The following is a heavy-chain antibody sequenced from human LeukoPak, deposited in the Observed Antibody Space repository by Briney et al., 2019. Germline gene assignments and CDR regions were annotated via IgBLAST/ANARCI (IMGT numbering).Heavy chain of an antibody. V-gene: IGHV4-38-2*02. CDR1: AYSISSGYY. Sequence: SETPSLTCTVSAYSISSGYYWGWIRQPPGKGLEWIGSILHSGDSYYNPSLKSRVTISVDTSKNQFSLKLSSVTAADTAVYYCARVRDFSYYMDVWGKGTTIAVSS. J-gene: IGHJ6*03. CDR3: ARVRDFSYYMDV. D-gene: IGHD3-3*01. CDR2: ILHSGDS.